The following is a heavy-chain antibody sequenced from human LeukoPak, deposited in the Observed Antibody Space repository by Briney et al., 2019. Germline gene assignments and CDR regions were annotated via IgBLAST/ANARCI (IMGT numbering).Heavy chain of an antibody. CDR1: GGTFSSYA. V-gene: IGHV1-24*01. CDR3: ATGTQGYYYYGMDV. CDR2: FDPEDGET. J-gene: IGHJ6*02. Sequence: ASVKVSCKASGGTFSSYAISWVRQAPGKGLEWMGGFDPEDGETIYAQKFQGRVTMTEDTSTDTAYMELSSLRSEDTAVYYCATGTQGYYYYGMDVWGQGTTVTVSS. D-gene: IGHD1-14*01.